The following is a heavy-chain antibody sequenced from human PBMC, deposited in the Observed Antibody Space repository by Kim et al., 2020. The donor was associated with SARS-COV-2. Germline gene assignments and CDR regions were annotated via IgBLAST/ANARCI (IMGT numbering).Heavy chain of an antibody. CDR2: IDADNGNT. CDR1: GYTFTSYA. J-gene: IGHJ4*02. CDR3: ARNEDY. V-gene: IGHV1-3*01. Sequence: ASVKVSSKASGYTFTSYAFHWVRQAPGQRLEWMGWIDADNGNTKYSQKFQGRVTITRDISASTAYMELSSLRSEDTAVYYCARNEDYWGQGTLVTVSS.